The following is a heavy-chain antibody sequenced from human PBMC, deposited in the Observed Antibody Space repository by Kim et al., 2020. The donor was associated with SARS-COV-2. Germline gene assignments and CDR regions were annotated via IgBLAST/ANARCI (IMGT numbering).Heavy chain of an antibody. CDR2: IYYSGST. CDR1: GGSISSYY. D-gene: IGHD1-1*01. J-gene: IGHJ4*02. CDR3: ARDGKLSI. V-gene: IGHV4-59*01. Sequence: SETLSLTCTVSGGSISSYYWSWIRQPPGKGLEWIGYIYYSGSTNYNPSLKSRVTISVDTSKNQFSLKLSSVTAADTAVYYCARDGKLSIWGQGTLVTVSS.